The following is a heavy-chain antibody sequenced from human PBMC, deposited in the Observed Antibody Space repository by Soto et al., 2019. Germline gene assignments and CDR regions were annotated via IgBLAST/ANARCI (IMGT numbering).Heavy chain of an antibody. D-gene: IGHD3-10*01. Sequence: GGSLRLSCAASGFTVSSNYMSWVRQAPGKGLEWVSVIYSGGSTYYADSVKGRFTISRDNSKNTLYLQMNSLRAEDTAVYYCASNVLLWLGEFDAIDIWGQGTMVSVSS. CDR3: ASNVLLWLGEFDAIDI. V-gene: IGHV3-66*01. J-gene: IGHJ3*02. CDR1: GFTVSSNY. CDR2: IYSGGST.